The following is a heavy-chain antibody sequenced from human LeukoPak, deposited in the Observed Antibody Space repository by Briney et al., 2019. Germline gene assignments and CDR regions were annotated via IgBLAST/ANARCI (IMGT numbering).Heavy chain of an antibody. Sequence: SETLSLTCTVSGGSLSSYYWSWIRQPPGKGLEWIGYIYYSGSTNYNPSLKSRVTISVGTSKNQFSLKLSSVTAADTAVYYCGGLQVAAGTIDYWGQGTLVTVSS. J-gene: IGHJ4*02. V-gene: IGHV4-59*01. CDR2: IYYSGST. D-gene: IGHD6-13*01. CDR3: GGLQVAAGTIDY. CDR1: GGSLSSYY.